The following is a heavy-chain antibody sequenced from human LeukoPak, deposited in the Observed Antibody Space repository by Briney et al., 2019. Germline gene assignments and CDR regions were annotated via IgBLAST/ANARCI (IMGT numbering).Heavy chain of an antibody. Sequence: SETLSLTCAVSGYSISSGYYWGWIRPPPGKGLEWIGSIYHSGSTYYNPSLKSRVTISADTSKNQFSLKLSSVTAADAAVYYCARGVVVISSGDYWGQGTLVTVSS. CDR2: IYHSGST. CDR3: ARGVVVISSGDY. D-gene: IGHD3-22*01. V-gene: IGHV4-38-2*01. J-gene: IGHJ4*02. CDR1: GYSISSGYY.